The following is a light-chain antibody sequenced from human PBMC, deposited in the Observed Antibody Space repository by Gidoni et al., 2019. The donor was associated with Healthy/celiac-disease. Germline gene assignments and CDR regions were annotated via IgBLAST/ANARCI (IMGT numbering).Light chain of an antibody. J-gene: IGKJ2*01. V-gene: IGKV2-28*01. Sequence: DIVMTQSPLSLPVTPGEPASISCRSSQSLLHSNGYNYLDWYLQKPGQSPQLLIYLGSNRASGVPERCSGSGSGTDFTLKISRVEAEDVGVYYCMQALQTPPYTFGQGTKLEIK. CDR3: MQALQTPPYT. CDR2: LGS. CDR1: QSLLHSNGYNY.